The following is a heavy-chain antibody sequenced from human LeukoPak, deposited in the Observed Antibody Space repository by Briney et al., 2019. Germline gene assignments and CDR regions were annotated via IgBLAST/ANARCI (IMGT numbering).Heavy chain of an antibody. CDR3: ARHTTDRPNLIDH. J-gene: IGHJ4*02. CDR2: INSDGSST. D-gene: IGHD6-6*01. Sequence: GGSLRLSCAASGFTFSSYWMHWVRQAPGKGLMWVSRINSDGSSTSYADSVKGRFTISRDNARDTLYLQMNSLRAEDTAVYYCARHTTDRPNLIDHWGQGTLVTVSS. CDR1: GFTFSSYW. V-gene: IGHV3-74*01.